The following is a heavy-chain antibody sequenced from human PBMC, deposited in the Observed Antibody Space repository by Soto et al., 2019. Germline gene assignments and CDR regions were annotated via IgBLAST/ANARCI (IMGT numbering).Heavy chain of an antibody. D-gene: IGHD3-3*01. Sequence: ASVKVSCKASGYTLTGYYMHWVRQAPGQGLEWMGWINPNSGGTNYAQKFQGWVTMTRDTSISTAYMELSRLRSDDTAVYYCARGARGVTPNPLDYWGQGTLVTVSS. CDR2: INPNSGGT. CDR3: ARGARGVTPNPLDY. V-gene: IGHV1-2*04. J-gene: IGHJ4*02. CDR1: GYTLTGYY.